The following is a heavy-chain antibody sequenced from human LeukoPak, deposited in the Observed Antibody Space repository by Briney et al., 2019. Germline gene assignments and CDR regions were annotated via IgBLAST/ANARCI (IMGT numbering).Heavy chain of an antibody. CDR3: AKGTVSADIVVVPAAINIDY. CDR1: GFTFSSYA. Sequence: GGSLRLSCAASGFTFSSYAMSWVRQVPGQGLEWVSAISGSGGNTYYADSVKGRFTISRDNSKNTLYLQMNSLRAEDTAVYYCAKGTVSADIVVVPAAINIDYWGQGTLVTVSS. D-gene: IGHD2-2*02. V-gene: IGHV3-23*01. CDR2: ISGSGGNT. J-gene: IGHJ4*02.